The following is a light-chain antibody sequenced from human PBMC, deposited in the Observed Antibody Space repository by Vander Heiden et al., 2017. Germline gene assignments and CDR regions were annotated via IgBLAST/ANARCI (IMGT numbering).Light chain of an antibody. CDR1: QSILSLSNSKNY. V-gene: IGKV4-1*01. CDR2: WAS. Sequence: DIVMTQSPDSLAVSLGERATINCQSSQSILSLSNSKNYLVWYQQKPGQSPKLLISWASIRESGVPDRFSGSGSGTDFTLTISNLQAEDVAVYYCQQCYSSPLTFGGGTRVEIQ. CDR3: QQCYSSPLT. J-gene: IGKJ4*01.